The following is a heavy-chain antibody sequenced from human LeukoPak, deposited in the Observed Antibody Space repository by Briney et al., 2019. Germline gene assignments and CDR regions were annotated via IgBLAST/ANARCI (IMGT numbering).Heavy chain of an antibody. CDR2: IIPILGIA. D-gene: IGHD3-9*01. Sequence: GASVKVSSKASGGTFSSYAISWVRQAPGQGLEWMGRIIPILGIANYAQKFQGRVTITADKSTSTAYMELSSLRSEDTAVYYCARGARNYDILTGYYYYYYMDVWGKGTTVTVSS. V-gene: IGHV1-69*04. CDR1: GGTFSSYA. CDR3: ARGARNYDILTGYYYYYYMDV. J-gene: IGHJ6*03.